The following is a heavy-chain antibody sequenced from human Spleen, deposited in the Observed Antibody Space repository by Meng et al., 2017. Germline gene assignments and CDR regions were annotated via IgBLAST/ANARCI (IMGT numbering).Heavy chain of an antibody. J-gene: IGHJ5*02. D-gene: IGHD1/OR15-1a*01. V-gene: IGHV4-39*01. CDR1: GDSISSSDSY. CDR2: IGHSGFT. Sequence: QPQLQESGPGLVKPSETLPLTFSVSGDSISSSDSYWGWIRQSPGKGLEWIGSIGHSGFTYYTPSLESRVTVSVDTSRSQFSLELTSVTAADTAVYYCVRSRAWVRTGFDPWGQGTLVTVSS. CDR3: VRSRAWVRTGFDP.